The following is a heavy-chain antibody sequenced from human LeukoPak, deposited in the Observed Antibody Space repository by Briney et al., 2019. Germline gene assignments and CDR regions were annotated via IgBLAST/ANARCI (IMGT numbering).Heavy chain of an antibody. V-gene: IGHV3-66*01. CDR1: GFTFSSYA. CDR3: AGVNRGYSPYYFDY. J-gene: IGHJ4*02. CDR2: IYSGGST. D-gene: IGHD5-18*01. Sequence: SGGSLRLSCAASGFTFSSYAMSWVRQAPGKGLEWVSVIYSGGSTYYADSVKGRFTISRDNSKNTLYLQMNSLRAEDTAVYYCAGVNRGYSPYYFDYWGQGTLVTVSS.